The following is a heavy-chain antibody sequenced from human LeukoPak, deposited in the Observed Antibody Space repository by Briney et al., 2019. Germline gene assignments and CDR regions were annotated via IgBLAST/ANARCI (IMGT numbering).Heavy chain of an antibody. CDR3: ANESPGYSSSWYVY. D-gene: IGHD6-13*01. Sequence: PGGSLRLSCAASGFTFSSYGMHWVRQAPGKGLEWVAVISYDGSNKYYAGSVKGRFTISRDNSKNTLYLQMNSLRAEDTAVYYCANESPGYSSSWYVYWGQGTLVTVSS. CDR1: GFTFSSYG. J-gene: IGHJ4*02. CDR2: ISYDGSNK. V-gene: IGHV3-30*18.